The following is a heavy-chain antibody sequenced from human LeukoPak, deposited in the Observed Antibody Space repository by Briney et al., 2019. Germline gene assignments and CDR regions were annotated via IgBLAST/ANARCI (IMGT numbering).Heavy chain of an antibody. V-gene: IGHV1-46*01. CDR2: INPSGGST. D-gene: IGHD3-22*01. J-gene: IGHJ4*02. CDR1: GYTFTSYY. CDR3: ARGGITMIVVVITLFDY. Sequence: GASVKVSCKASGYTFTSYYMHWVRQAPGQGLEWMGIINPSGGSTSYAQKFQGRVTMTRDTSTSTVYMELSSLRSEDTAVYYCARGGITMIVVVITLFDYWGQGTLVTVSS.